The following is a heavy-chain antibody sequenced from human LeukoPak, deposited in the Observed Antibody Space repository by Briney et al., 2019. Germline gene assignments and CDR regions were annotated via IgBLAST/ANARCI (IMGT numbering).Heavy chain of an antibody. CDR3: ARVGYDILTGFHY. CDR1: GFTFSEYS. J-gene: IGHJ4*02. CDR2: ISSRSSSI. D-gene: IGHD3-9*01. Sequence: HPGGSLRLSCVASGFTFSEYSINWVRQAPGKGLEWVSFISSRSSSIYYADSVKGRFTISRDNAKKSLYLQMNSLRDEDTAVYYCARVGYDILTGFHYWGQGTLVTVSS. V-gene: IGHV3-48*02.